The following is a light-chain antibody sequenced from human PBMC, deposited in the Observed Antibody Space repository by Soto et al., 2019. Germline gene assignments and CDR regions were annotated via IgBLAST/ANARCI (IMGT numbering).Light chain of an antibody. CDR3: QQRSNWPRT. Sequence: EIVMTQSPATLSVSPGERATLSCRASQSVSSYLAWYQQKPGQAPRLLIYDASNRATGIPARFSGGGSGTDFTLTISSLEPEDFAVYYCQQRSNWPRTFGQGTRLEIK. V-gene: IGKV3-11*01. J-gene: IGKJ5*01. CDR1: QSVSSY. CDR2: DAS.